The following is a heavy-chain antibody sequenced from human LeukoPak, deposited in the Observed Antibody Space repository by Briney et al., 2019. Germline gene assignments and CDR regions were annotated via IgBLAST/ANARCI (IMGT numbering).Heavy chain of an antibody. V-gene: IGHV4-39*07. Sequence: SETLSLTCTVSGGSISSSSYYWGWIRQPPGKGLEWIGSIYYSGSTYYNPSLKSRVTISVDTSKNQFSLKLSSVTAADTAVYYCARGLSGSSTYYYGMDVWGQGTTVTVSS. CDR2: IYYSGST. CDR3: ARGLSGSSTYYYGMDV. CDR1: GGSISSSSYY. J-gene: IGHJ6*02. D-gene: IGHD6-6*01.